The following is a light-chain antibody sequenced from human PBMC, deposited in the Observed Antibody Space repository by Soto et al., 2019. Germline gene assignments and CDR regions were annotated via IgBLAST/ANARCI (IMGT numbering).Light chain of an antibody. Sequence: VMTQSPAILSVSPGERATLSCRASQSVRTNVAWYQQIPGQTPRLLTYGASTRATGIPVRFSGSASGTDFTLTISSLQPEDCAVYYCNQYDDGPYTFGQGTKVDIK. V-gene: IGKV3-15*01. CDR2: GAS. J-gene: IGKJ2*01. CDR3: NQYDDGPYT. CDR1: QSVRTN.